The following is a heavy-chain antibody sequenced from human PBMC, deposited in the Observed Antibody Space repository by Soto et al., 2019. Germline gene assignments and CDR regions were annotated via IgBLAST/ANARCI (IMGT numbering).Heavy chain of an antibody. CDR2: ISGTGGSP. CDR3: AKGGGKYYFYYLDS. CDR1: GFDFSSYA. V-gene: IGHV3-23*01. D-gene: IGHD1-26*01. J-gene: IGHJ4*02. Sequence: EVQLLESGGGLVPPGGSLRLSCAASGFDFSSYAMNWVRQAPGKGLEWVSGISGTGGSPYYADSVKGRFTISRDNSKNTVYLQMNSLRAEDTAVYYCAKGGGKYYFYYLDSWGQGTLVTVPS.